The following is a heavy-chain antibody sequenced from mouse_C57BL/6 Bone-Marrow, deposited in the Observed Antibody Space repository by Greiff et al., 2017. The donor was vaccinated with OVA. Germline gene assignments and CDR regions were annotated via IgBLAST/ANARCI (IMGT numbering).Heavy chain of an antibody. CDR2: ISYSGST. D-gene: IGHD2-4*01. J-gene: IGHJ3*01. CDR1: GYSITSGYD. V-gene: IGHV3-1*01. CDR3: ARGLRRGAWCAY. Sequence: EVKLMESGPGMVKPSQSLSLTCTVTGYSITSGYDWHWIRHFPGNKLEWMGYISYSGSTNYTPSLKSRISITHDTSKNHFFLKLNSVTTEDTATYDCARGLRRGAWCAYWGQGTLVTVSA.